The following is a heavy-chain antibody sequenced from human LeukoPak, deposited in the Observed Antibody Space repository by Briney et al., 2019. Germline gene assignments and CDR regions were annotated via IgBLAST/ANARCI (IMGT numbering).Heavy chain of an antibody. CDR3: AKAHSSYYYNWFDP. Sequence: GGSLRLSCAASGFTFSSYAMSWVRQAPGKGLEWVSAISGSGGSTYYADSVKGRFTISRDNSKNTLYLQMNSLRAEDAAVYYCAKAHSSYYYNWFDPWGQGTLVTVSS. CDR2: ISGSGGST. J-gene: IGHJ5*02. V-gene: IGHV3-23*01. D-gene: IGHD1-26*01. CDR1: GFTFSSYA.